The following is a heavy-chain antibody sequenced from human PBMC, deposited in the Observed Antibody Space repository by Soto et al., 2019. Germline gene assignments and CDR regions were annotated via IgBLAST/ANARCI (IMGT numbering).Heavy chain of an antibody. D-gene: IGHD3-9*01. J-gene: IGHJ4*02. Sequence: GGSLRLSCAASGFTFSSYAMSWVRQAPGKGLEWVSAISGSGGSTYYADSVKGRFTISRDNSKNMLYLQMNSLRAEDTAVYYCAKDLRVDILTGYYVYWGQGTLVTVSS. CDR2: ISGSGGST. V-gene: IGHV3-23*01. CDR3: AKDLRVDILTGYYVY. CDR1: GFTFSSYA.